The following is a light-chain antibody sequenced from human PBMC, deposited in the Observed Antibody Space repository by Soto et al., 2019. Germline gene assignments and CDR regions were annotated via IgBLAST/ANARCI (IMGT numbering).Light chain of an antibody. J-gene: IGKJ5*01. CDR1: QIISSS. CDR2: AAS. CDR3: QQSYSTPIT. V-gene: IGKV1-39*01. Sequence: DIQMTQSPSSLSASVGDRVTITCRASQIISSSLIWYQQKPGKAPKLLIYAASNLQSGVPSRFSGSGSGTDFTLTISSLQPEDFATYYCQQSYSTPITFGQGTRLEIK.